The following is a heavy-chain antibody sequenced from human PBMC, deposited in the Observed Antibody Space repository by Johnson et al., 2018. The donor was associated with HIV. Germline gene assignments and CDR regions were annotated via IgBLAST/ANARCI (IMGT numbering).Heavy chain of an antibody. CDR1: GFTVSSNY. V-gene: IGHV3-53*02. CDR3: ARDPFRDAFDI. Sequence: VQLVETGGGLIQPGGSLRLSCAASGFTVSSNYMSWVRQAPGKGLEWVSVIYKGGFVHYADSVKGRFTISRDNSKNTLYLQMNSLRAEDTAVYYCARDPFRDAFDIWGQGTMVTVSS. J-gene: IGHJ3*02. CDR2: IYKGGFV.